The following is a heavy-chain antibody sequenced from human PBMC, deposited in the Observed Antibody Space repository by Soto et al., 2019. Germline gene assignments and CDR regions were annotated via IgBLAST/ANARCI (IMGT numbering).Heavy chain of an antibody. CDR3: ARHLTISGYANYFDY. CDR1: GGSISSSSYY. J-gene: IGHJ4*02. D-gene: IGHD5-12*01. CDR2: IYYSGST. V-gene: IGHV4-39*01. Sequence: SETLSLTCTVSGGSISSSSYYWGWIRQPPGKGLEWIGSIYYSGSTYYNPSLKSRVTISVDTSKNQFSLKLSSVTAADTAVYYCARHLTISGYANYFDYWGQGTLVTVS.